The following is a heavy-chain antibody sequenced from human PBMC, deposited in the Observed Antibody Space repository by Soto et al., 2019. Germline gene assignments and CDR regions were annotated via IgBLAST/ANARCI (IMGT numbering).Heavy chain of an antibody. D-gene: IGHD5-12*01. J-gene: IGHJ4*02. Sequence: DVQLVESGGGLIQPGGSLRLSCAASGFTVYNNYMTWVRQPPGKRLEFVSLIYSGGSPYYADSVKGRFTISRDISKNTFYLQMNSLRVEDTAGYYCARLSRNSGYDSPDYWGQGTLVTVSS. CDR2: IYSGGSP. CDR1: GFTVYNNY. V-gene: IGHV3-53*01. CDR3: ARLSRNSGYDSPDY.